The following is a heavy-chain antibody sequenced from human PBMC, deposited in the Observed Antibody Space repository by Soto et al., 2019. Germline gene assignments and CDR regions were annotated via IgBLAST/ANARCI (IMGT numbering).Heavy chain of an antibody. CDR3: ARDRVVVPGIDYYGMDV. J-gene: IGHJ6*02. CDR1: GGSISSYY. CDR2: IYYSGST. V-gene: IGHV4-59*01. Sequence: SETLSLTCTVPGGSISSYYWSWIRQPPGKGLEWIGYIYYSGSTNYNPSLKSRVTISVDTSKNQFSLKLSSVTAADTAVYYCARDRVVVPGIDYYGMDVWGQGTTVTVSS. D-gene: IGHD2-2*01.